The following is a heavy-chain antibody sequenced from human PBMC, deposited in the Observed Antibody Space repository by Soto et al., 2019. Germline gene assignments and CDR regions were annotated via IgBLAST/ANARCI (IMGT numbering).Heavy chain of an antibody. J-gene: IGHJ4*02. CDR3: AKPQSGGYSYGYGFYYFDY. Sequence: EVQLVESGGGLVQPGRSLRLSCAASGFTFDDYAMHWVRQAPGKGLEWVSGVSWNSGNIGYADSVKGRFTISRDNAKNSLYLQRSSLRAEDTALYYCAKPQSGGYSYGYGFYYFDYWGRGALVTVSS. CDR2: VSWNSGNI. V-gene: IGHV3-9*01. CDR1: GFTFDDYA. D-gene: IGHD5-18*01.